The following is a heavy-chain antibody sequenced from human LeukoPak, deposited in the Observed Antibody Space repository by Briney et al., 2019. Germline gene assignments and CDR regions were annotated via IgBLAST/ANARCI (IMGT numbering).Heavy chain of an antibody. V-gene: IGHV1-18*01. CDR1: GYDFASVG. CDR3: ARAGSGSGWYFDY. J-gene: IGHJ4*02. D-gene: IGHD6-19*01. Sequence: ASVKVSCKASGYDFASVGITWVRRAPGQGLEWMGWISPYNGNTRYAQKFQGRVAMTTDTSTTTAYMELRGLRFNDTAVYYCARAGSGSGWYFDYWGQGTLVTVSS. CDR2: ISPYNGNT.